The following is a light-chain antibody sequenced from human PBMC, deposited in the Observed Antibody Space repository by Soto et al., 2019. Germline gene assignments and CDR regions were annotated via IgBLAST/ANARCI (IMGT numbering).Light chain of an antibody. CDR2: EVT. CDR3: SSXTXSSTV. J-gene: IGLJ1*01. Sequence: QSALTQPASVSGSPGQSITIXXXGTXXDGGDYKDVSWYQQHPGKAPKLMIYEVTYRPSGVSDRFSGSKSGNTASLTISGLQAEDEADYYCSSXTXSSTVFGTGTKVTVL. V-gene: IGLV2-14*01. CDR1: XXDGGDYKD.